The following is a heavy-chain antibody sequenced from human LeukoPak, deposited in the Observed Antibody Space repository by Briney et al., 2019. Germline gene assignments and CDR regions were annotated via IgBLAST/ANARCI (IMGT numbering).Heavy chain of an antibody. J-gene: IGHJ4*02. CDR2: IYTSGST. CDR3: AIGWVVRGVYYFDY. V-gene: IGHV4-4*07. D-gene: IGHD6-19*01. Sequence: SETLSLTCTVSGGSISSYYWSWIRQPAGKGLEWIGRIYTSGSTNYNPSLKSRVTMSVDTSKNQFSLKLSSVTAADTAVYYCAIGWVVRGVYYFDYWGQGTLVTVSS. CDR1: GGSISSYY.